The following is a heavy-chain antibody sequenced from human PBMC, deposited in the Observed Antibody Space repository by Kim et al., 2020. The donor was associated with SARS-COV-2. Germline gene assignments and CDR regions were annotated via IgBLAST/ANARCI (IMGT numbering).Heavy chain of an antibody. V-gene: IGHV3-9*01. J-gene: IGHJ6*02. CDR2: ISWNSGSI. CDR3: AKDGVTAAIHGLMDV. Sequence: GGSLRLSCAASGFTFDDYAMHWVRQAPGKGLEWVSGISWNSGSIGYADSVKGRFTISRDNAKNSLYLQMNSLRAEDTALYYCAKDGVTAAIHGLMDVWGQGTTVTVSS. CDR1: GFTFDDYA. D-gene: IGHD6-13*01.